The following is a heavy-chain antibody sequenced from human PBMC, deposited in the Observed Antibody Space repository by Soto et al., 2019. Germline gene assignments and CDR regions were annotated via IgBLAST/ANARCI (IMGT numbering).Heavy chain of an antibody. V-gene: IGHV4-4*02. CDR1: GGSISSSNW. CDR2: IYHSGTA. Sequence: QVQLQESGPGLVKPSGTLSLTCAVSGGSISSSNWWSWVRQPPGKGLEWIGEIYHSGTANYNPSLKGRVTISMDKSNNQISLDLSSVTAADSAVYFWARHIAVTGTRGFDYWGQGTLVTVSS. D-gene: IGHD6-19*01. CDR3: ARHIAVTGTRGFDY. J-gene: IGHJ4*02.